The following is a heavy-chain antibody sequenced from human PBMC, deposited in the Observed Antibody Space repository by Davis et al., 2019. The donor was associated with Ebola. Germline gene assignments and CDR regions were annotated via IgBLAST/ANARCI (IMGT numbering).Heavy chain of an antibody. CDR1: GFTFSSYG. Sequence: GESLKISCEGSGFTFSSYGMHWVRQAPGKGPEWVATISYDEKNQWYADSVKGRFIISRDTSKNSVSLQMNSLRVDDTAIYYCARGSYYDSSGYYYVKLDYWGQGTLVTVSS. J-gene: IGHJ4*02. D-gene: IGHD3-22*01. CDR2: ISYDEKNQ. CDR3: ARGSYYDSSGYYYVKLDY. V-gene: IGHV3-30*03.